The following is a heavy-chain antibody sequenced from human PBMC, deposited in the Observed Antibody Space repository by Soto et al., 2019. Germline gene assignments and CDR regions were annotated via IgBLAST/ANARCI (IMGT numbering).Heavy chain of an antibody. J-gene: IGHJ6*02. Sequence: ASVKVSCTASGYTFTGYYMHWVRQAPGQGLEWMGWINPNSGGTNYAQKFQGWVTMTRDTSISTAYMELSRLRSDDTAVYYCARAFSSATGFYYYYGMDVWGQGTTVTVSS. CDR3: ARAFSSATGFYYYYGMDV. D-gene: IGHD6-25*01. CDR2: INPNSGGT. CDR1: GYTFTGYY. V-gene: IGHV1-2*04.